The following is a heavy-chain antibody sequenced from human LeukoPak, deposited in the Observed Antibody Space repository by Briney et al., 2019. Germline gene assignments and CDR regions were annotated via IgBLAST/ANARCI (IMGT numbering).Heavy chain of an antibody. CDR1: GYTFTSYD. CDR3: ARGDYDFWSGYRPYYYYYGMDV. D-gene: IGHD3-3*01. V-gene: IGHV1-8*01. J-gene: IGHJ6*02. CDR2: MNPNSGNT. Sequence: GASVKVSCKASGYTFTSYDINWVRQATGQGLEWMGWMNPNSGNTGYAQKFQGRVTMARNASISTAYMELSSLRSEDTAVYYCARGDYDFWSGYRPYYYYYGMDVWGQGTTVTVSS.